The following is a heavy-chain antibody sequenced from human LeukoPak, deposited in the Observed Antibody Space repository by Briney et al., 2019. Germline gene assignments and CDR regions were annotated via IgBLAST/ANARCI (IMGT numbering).Heavy chain of an antibody. CDR3: ARGLWFGELLPFA. Sequence: SETLSLTCTVSGGSISSYYWSWIRQPPGKGLEWIGYIYYSGSTNYNPSLTSRVTISVDTSKNQFSLKLSSVTAADTAVYYCARGLWFGELLPFAWGQGTLVTVSS. CDR1: GGSISSYY. D-gene: IGHD3-10*01. J-gene: IGHJ5*02. V-gene: IGHV4-59*01. CDR2: IYYSGST.